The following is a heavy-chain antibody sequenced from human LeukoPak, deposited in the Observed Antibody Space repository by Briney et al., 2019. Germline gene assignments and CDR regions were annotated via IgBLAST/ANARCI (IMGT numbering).Heavy chain of an antibody. D-gene: IGHD3-16*01. V-gene: IGHV3-74*01. J-gene: IGHJ4*02. Sequence: QPGGSLRLSCAASGFTFSSYWFHWVRQAPGKGLVWVSRINTDGTSTSYADSVKGRFTIARDNAKNTLYLQMNSLRAEDTAIYYCAKDMTGLRDYWGQGTLVTVPS. CDR1: GFTFSSYW. CDR2: INTDGTST. CDR3: AKDMTGLRDY.